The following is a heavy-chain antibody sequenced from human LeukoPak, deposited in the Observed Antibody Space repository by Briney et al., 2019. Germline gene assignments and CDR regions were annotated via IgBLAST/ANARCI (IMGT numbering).Heavy chain of an antibody. CDR1: GFAFSDAW. J-gene: IGHJ4*02. CDR3: TADMPTSSRASDY. CDR2: IKSKTDGGTT. V-gene: IGHV3-15*01. Sequence: GGSLRLSCAASGFAFSDAWMSWVRQAPGMGLEWVGRIKSKTDGGTTDYAAPVKGRFTISRDDSKTMLYLQINSLETHDTAVYYCTADMPTSSRASDYWGQGTLVTVSS. D-gene: IGHD1-26*01.